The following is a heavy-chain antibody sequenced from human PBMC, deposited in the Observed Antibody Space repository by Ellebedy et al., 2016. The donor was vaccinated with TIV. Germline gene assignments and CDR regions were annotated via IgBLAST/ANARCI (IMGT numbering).Heavy chain of an antibody. CDR1: GGTFSSYA. V-gene: IGHV1-69*13. CDR2: IIPIFGTA. J-gene: IGHJ5*02. D-gene: IGHD6-19*01. Sequence: SVKVSCXASGGTFSSYAISWVRQAPGQGLEWMGGIIPIFGTANYAQKFQGRVTITADESTSTAYMELSSLRSEDTAVYYCARDRSDIIAVAGNGWFDPWGQGTLVTVSS. CDR3: ARDRSDIIAVAGNGWFDP.